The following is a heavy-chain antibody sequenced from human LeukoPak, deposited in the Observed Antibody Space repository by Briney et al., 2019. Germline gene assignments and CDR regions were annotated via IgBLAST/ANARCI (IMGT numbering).Heavy chain of an antibody. J-gene: IGHJ4*02. CDR2: ISPYDDNT. D-gene: IGHD6-25*01. CDR3: AREPSGLLFDY. CDR1: GYTFTKFG. V-gene: IGHV1-18*01. Sequence: ASVKVSCKASGYTFTKFGISWVRQAPGQEFEWMGWISPYDDNTNYAKKFQGRVTLTTDTSTSTAYMELRGLTSDDTAVYYCAREPSGLLFDYWGLGTLVTVSS.